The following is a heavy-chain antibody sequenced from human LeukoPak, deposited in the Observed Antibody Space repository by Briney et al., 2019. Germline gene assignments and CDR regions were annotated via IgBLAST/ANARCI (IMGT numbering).Heavy chain of an antibody. CDR2: MNPNSGNT. J-gene: IGHJ6*02. V-gene: IGHV1-8*01. CDR3: ARGQEVVGASEAVAKYGMDV. Sequence: ASVKVSCKASGYTFTRYVINWVRQATGQGLEWMGWMNPNSGNTRYVQKFSGGVTMNRDTSIRTAYRELSRLRSEDTGAYYCARGQEVVGASEAVAKYGMDVWGQGTTVTVS. D-gene: IGHD6-19*01. CDR1: GYTFTRYV.